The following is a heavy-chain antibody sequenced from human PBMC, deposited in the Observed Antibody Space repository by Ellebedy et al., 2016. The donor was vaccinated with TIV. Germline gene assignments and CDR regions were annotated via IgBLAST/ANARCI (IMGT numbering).Heavy chain of an antibody. CDR2: ISSSGSYI. V-gene: IGHV3-21*01. CDR3: ARVEPFYCSSTSCKNLGSDY. CDR1: GFIFSSYA. Sequence: GESLKISXAASGFIFSSYAMNWVRQAPGKGLEWVSSISSSGSYIYYADSVRGRFTISRDNAKNSLYLQMNSLRAEDTAVYYCARVEPFYCSSTSCKNLGSDYWGQGTLVTVSS. D-gene: IGHD2-2*01. J-gene: IGHJ4*02.